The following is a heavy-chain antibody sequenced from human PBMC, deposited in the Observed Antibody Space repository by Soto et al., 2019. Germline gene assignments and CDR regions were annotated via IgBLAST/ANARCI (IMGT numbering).Heavy chain of an antibody. D-gene: IGHD6-13*01. CDR2: IIPIFGTA. Sequence: QVQLVQSGAEVKKPGSSVKVSCKASGGTFSSYAISWVRQAPGQGLEWMGGIIPIFGTANYAQKFQGRVTITADESTSTAYMELSSLRSEDTAVYYCARRDGIAAATAYNWFDPWGQGTLVTVSS. V-gene: IGHV1-69*12. CDR1: GGTFSSYA. CDR3: ARRDGIAAATAYNWFDP. J-gene: IGHJ5*02.